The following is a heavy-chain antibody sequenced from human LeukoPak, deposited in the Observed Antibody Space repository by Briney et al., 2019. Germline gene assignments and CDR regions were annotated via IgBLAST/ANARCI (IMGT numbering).Heavy chain of an antibody. V-gene: IGHV1-2*02. CDR1: GYTFTGYY. Sequence: ASMKVSCKASGYTFTGYYIHWVRQAPGQGLEWMGWINPNSGGTNYAQKFQGRVTMTRDTSISTAYMELSGLRSDDTAVYYCARARVAPFDYWGQGTLVTVSS. CDR3: ARARVAPFDY. J-gene: IGHJ4*02. D-gene: IGHD2-15*01. CDR2: INPNSGGT.